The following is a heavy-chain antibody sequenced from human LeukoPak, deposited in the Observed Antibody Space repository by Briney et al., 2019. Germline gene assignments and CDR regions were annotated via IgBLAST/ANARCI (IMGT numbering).Heavy chain of an antibody. CDR1: GFTLSDYY. V-gene: IGHV3-11*01. Sequence: GGSLRLSCAASGFTLSDYYMSWIRQAPGKGLEWVSYSSSSGSTIYYADSVKGRFAISRDNAKNSLHLQMNSLRAEDTAVYYCARRRDFIDYWGQGTLVTVSS. D-gene: IGHD3/OR15-3a*01. CDR2: SSSSGSTI. CDR3: ARRRDFIDY. J-gene: IGHJ4*02.